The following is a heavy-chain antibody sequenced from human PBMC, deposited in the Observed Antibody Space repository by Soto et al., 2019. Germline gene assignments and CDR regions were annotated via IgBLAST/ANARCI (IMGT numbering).Heavy chain of an antibody. J-gene: IGHJ4*02. CDR2: ISSSSSYI. CDR3: ARDHSYYYDSSGYYGYYFDY. V-gene: IGHV3-21*01. D-gene: IGHD3-22*01. CDR1: GFTFSSYS. Sequence: GGSLRFSCAASGFTFSSYSMNWVRQAPGKGLEWVSSISSSSSYIYYADSVKGRFTISRDNAKNSLYLQMNSLRAEDTAVYYCARDHSYYYDSSGYYGYYFDYWGQGTLVTVSS.